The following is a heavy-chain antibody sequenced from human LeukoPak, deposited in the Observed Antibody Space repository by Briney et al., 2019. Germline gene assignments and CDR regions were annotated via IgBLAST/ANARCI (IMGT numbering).Heavy chain of an antibody. CDR3: AREGIAEGVDY. J-gene: IGHJ4*02. CDR2: IYYSGST. V-gene: IGHV4-61*08. D-gene: IGHD3-16*01. CDR1: GGSISSGGYS. Sequence: SETLSLTCTVSGGSISSGGYSWSWIRQHPGKGLEWIGYIYYSGSTNYNPSLKSRVTISVDTSKNQFSLKLSSVTAADTAVYYCAREGIAEGVDYWGQGTLVTVSS.